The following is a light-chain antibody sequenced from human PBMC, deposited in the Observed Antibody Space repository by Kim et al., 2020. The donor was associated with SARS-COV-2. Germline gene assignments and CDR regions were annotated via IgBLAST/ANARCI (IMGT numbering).Light chain of an antibody. Sequence: PGKTARLTCGGNSIGSKSVHWYQRKPGQAPILVISYDRDWPSGIPERFSGSNSGNTATLTISRVEAGDEADYYCQVWDSSSDHRVVFGGGTQLTVL. V-gene: IGLV3-21*04. J-gene: IGLJ2*01. CDR2: YDR. CDR3: QVWDSSSDHRVV. CDR1: SIGSKS.